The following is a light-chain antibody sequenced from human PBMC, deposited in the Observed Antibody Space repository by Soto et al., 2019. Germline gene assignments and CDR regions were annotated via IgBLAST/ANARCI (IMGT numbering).Light chain of an antibody. V-gene: IGKV1-5*01. J-gene: IGKJ1*01. CDR1: QTISSW. CDR3: QQYNNWPPT. CDR2: AAS. Sequence: DIQMTQSPSTLSGSVGDRVTITCRASQTISSWLAWYQQKPGKAPKLLIYAASSLQSGVPSRFSGSGSGTEFTLTISSLQSEDFAVYYCQQYNNWPPTFGQGTKVDIK.